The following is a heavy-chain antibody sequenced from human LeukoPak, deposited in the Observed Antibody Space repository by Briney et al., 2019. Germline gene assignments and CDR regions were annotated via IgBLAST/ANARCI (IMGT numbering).Heavy chain of an antibody. CDR3: ARDMVRGIIKYYFDY. J-gene: IGHJ4*02. CDR2: IYYNGNT. D-gene: IGHD3-10*01. CDR1: GGSVSSGSYY. V-gene: IGHV4-61*01. Sequence: SETLSLTCTVSGGSVSSGSYYWSWIRQPPGRGLEWIGYIYYNGNTNYNPSLKSRVTISVDTSKNQFSLKLSSVTAADTAVYYCARDMVRGIIKYYFDYWGQGTLVTVSS.